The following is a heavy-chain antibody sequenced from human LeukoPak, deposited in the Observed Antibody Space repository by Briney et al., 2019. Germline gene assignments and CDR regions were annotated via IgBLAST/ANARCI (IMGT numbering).Heavy chain of an antibody. V-gene: IGHV1-18*01. J-gene: IGHJ4*02. CDR1: GYSFTSFA. CDR2: INPYNGET. CDR3: ARDRTVTKTHLGAY. D-gene: IGHD4-17*01. Sequence: ASVKVSCKASGYSFTSFAISWVRQAPGQGLEWMGWINPYNGETNYAQKLQGRVTMTTDTSTSTAYMELRSLRSDDTAVYYCARDRTVTKTHLGAYWGQGTLVTVSS.